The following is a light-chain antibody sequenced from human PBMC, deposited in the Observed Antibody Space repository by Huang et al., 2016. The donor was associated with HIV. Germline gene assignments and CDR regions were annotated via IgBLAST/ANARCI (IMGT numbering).Light chain of an antibody. CDR1: QPVSSN. CDR2: DAS. J-gene: IGKJ1*01. CDR3: QQYNFWPPWT. Sequence: EIEMTQSPATLPASPGERPPLSCRASQPVSSNLAWYQQKPGQAPRLLIYDASTRATGIPARFSGSGSGTEFTLTISSLQSEDFAVYYCQQYNFWPPWTFGQGTKVEIK. V-gene: IGKV3-15*01.